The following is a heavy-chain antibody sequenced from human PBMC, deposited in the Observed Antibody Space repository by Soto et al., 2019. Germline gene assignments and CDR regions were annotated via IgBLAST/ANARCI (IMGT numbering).Heavy chain of an antibody. D-gene: IGHD3-9*01. CDR3: ATDKVAFDM. CDR2: INTKTGGT. J-gene: IGHJ3*02. CDR1: GYIFTGYY. Sequence: ASVKVSCKASGYIFTGYYIQWVRQAPGQGLEWMGWINTKTGGTKYAQKFQGRVTMTRDTSINTAYMEVSRLRSDDTAVYYCATDKVAFDMWGQGTMVTVSS. V-gene: IGHV1-2*02.